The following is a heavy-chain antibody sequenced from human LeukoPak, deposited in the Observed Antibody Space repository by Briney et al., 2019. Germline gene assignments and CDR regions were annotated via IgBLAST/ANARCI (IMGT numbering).Heavy chain of an antibody. J-gene: IGHJ6*02. D-gene: IGHD2-2*01. CDR1: GYTFTSNG. Sequence: ASVKVSCKASGYTFTSNGVSWVRQAPGQGLEWMGWISAYNGKTHFAQKFQGTLTMTTDTSTSTAYMELRSLRSDDTAVYYCAREGYCSSPSCYAGGDYYYYGMDVWGQGTTVTVSS. CDR3: AREGYCSSPSCYAGGDYYYYGMDV. CDR2: ISAYNGKT. V-gene: IGHV1-18*01.